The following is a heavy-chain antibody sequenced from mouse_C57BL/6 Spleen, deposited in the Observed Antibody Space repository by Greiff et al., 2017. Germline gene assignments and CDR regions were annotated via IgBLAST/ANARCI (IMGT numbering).Heavy chain of an antibody. CDR2: ISSGSSTI. CDR1: GFTFSDYG. CDR3: ARRATVVGGNAMAY. V-gene: IGHV5-17*01. Sequence: EVQLVEFGGGLVKPGGSLKLSCAASGFTFSDYGMHWVRQAPEKGLEWVAYISSGSSTIYYADTVKGRFTISREKAKNTLFLQITSLRSEDTAMYYCARRATVVGGNAMAYWGQGTSVTVSA. J-gene: IGHJ4*01. D-gene: IGHD1-1*01.